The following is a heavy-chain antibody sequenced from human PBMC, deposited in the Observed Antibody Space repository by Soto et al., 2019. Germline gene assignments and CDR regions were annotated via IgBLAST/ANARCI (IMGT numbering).Heavy chain of an antibody. Sequence: QVQLVQSGAKVKKPGSSVTVSCTASGGTFSSYAISWVRQAPGQGLEWMGGIIPIFGTANYAQKFQGRVTITADKSTSTASMELSSLRSEDTAVYYCARVGVDFYDRSGPPAGFDPWGQGTLVTVSS. D-gene: IGHD3-22*01. CDR1: GGTFSSYA. CDR2: IIPIFGTA. J-gene: IGHJ5*02. V-gene: IGHV1-69*06. CDR3: ARVGVDFYDRSGPPAGFDP.